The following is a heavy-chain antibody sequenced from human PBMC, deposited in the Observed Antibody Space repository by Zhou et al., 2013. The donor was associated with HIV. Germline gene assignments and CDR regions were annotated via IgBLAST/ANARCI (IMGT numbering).Heavy chain of an antibody. D-gene: IGHD3-22*01. CDR1: GGTFSSYA. V-gene: IGHV1-69*12. CDR3: ARVLLTYYSESSGYYFDY. J-gene: IGHJ4*02. Sequence: QVQLLQSGAEVKKPGSSVKVSCEASGGTFSSYAISWVRQAPGQGLEWMGGIIPIFGTANYAQNFQGRVTITADESRSTAYMELSSLRSEDTAVYYCARVLLTYYSESSGYYFDYWGQGTLVTVSS. CDR2: IIPIFGTA.